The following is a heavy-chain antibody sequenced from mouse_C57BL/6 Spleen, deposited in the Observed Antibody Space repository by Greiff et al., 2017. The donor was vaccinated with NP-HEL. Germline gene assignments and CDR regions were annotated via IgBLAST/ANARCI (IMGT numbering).Heavy chain of an antibody. CDR2: IYPRSGNT. CDR3: ARLTPITTVLDY. D-gene: IGHD1-1*01. V-gene: IGHV1-81*01. CDR1: GFNIKNTY. Sequence: QVQLQQSVAELVRPGASVKLSCTASGFNIKNTYMHWVKQRPEQGLEWIGEIYPRSGNTYYNEKFKGKATLTADKSSSTAYMELRSLTSEDSAVYFCARLTPITTVLDYWGQGTSVTVSS. J-gene: IGHJ4*01.